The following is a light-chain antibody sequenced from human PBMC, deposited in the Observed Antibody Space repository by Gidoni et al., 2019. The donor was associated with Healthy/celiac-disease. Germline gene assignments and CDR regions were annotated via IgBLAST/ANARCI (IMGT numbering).Light chain of an antibody. V-gene: IGKV3-20*01. Sequence: EIVLTQSPGTLSLSPGERATLSCRASQSVSSSYVAWYQQKPGQYPRLLIYGASSRATGIPDRFSGSGSGTDFTLTISRLEPEDFAVYYCQQYGSSPPLTFGGGTKVEIK. J-gene: IGKJ4*01. CDR3: QQYGSSPPLT. CDR2: GAS. CDR1: QSVSSSY.